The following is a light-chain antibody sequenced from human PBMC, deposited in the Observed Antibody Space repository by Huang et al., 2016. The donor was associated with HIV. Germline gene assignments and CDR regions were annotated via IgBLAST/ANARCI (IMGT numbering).Light chain of an antibody. CDR1: QSLSGN. CDR2: ATS. Sequence: EIVMTQSPATLSVSPGETVALSCRASQSLSGNVAWYQHKPGQTPRLLIYATSIRAAGVPGRFSGRGSGSEFTLTISSLLSEDSAVYYCRHYNDWPRTFGQGTKLEIK. J-gene: IGKJ2*01. CDR3: RHYNDWPRT. V-gene: IGKV3D-15*01.